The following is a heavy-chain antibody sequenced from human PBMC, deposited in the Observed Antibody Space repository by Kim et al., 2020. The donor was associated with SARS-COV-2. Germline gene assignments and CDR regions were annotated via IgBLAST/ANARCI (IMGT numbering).Heavy chain of an antibody. D-gene: IGHD3-10*01. CDR3: ARLKWTQYYGSGSYYNGLRYFDL. V-gene: IGHV4-30-4*01. CDR2: IYYSGST. Sequence: SETLSLTCTVSGGSISSGDYYWSWIRQPPGKGLEWIGYIYYSGSTYYNPSLKSRVTISVDTSKNQFSLKLSSVTAADTAVYYCARLKWTQYYGSGSYYNGLRYFDLWGRGTLVTVSS. CDR1: GGSISSGDYY. J-gene: IGHJ2*01.